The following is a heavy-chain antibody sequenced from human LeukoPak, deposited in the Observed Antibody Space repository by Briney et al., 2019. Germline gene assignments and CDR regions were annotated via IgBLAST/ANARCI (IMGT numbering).Heavy chain of an antibody. CDR2: INWNGGST. V-gene: IGHV3-20*01. J-gene: IGHJ5*02. CDR1: GFSFSSYV. CDR3: ARAYSSGWYVNWFDP. Sequence: PGGSLRLSCAASGFSFSSYVMSWVRQVPGKGLEWVSGINWNGGSTGYADSVKGRFTISRDNAKNSLYLQMNSLRAEDTALYHCARAYSSGWYVNWFDPWGQGTLVTVSS. D-gene: IGHD6-19*01.